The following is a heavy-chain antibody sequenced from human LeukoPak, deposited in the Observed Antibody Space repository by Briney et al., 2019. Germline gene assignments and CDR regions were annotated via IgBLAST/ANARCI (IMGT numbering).Heavy chain of an antibody. CDR1: GFTFDDYA. D-gene: IGHD3-9*01. V-gene: IGHV3-23*01. CDR3: AKDADILTGYPPGH. CDR2: ISGSGGST. J-gene: IGHJ1*01. Sequence: GGSLRLSCAASGFTFDDYAMHWVRQAPGKGLEWVSAISGSGGSTYYADSVKGRFTISRDNSKNTLYLQMNSLRAEDTAVYYCAKDADILTGYPPGHWGQGTLVTVSS.